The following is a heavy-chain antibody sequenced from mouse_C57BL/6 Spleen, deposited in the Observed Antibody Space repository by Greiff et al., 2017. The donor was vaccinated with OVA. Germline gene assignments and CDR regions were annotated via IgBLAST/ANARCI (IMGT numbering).Heavy chain of an antibody. CDR2: ISNLAYSI. CDR3: ARRGSSGYDYFDC. Sequence: EVMLVESGGGLVQPGGSLKLSCAASGFTFSDYGMAWVRQAPRKGPEWVAFISNLAYSIYYADTVTGRFTISRENAKNTLYLEMSSLRSEDTAMYYGARRGSSGYDYFDCWGQGTTLTVSA. J-gene: IGHJ2*01. V-gene: IGHV5-15*01. CDR1: GFTFSDYG. D-gene: IGHD3-2*02.